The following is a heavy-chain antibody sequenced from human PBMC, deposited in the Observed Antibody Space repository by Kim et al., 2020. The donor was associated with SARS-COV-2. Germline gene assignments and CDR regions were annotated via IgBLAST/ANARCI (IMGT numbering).Heavy chain of an antibody. V-gene: IGHV3-23*01. CDR3: ATSVIAAGSY. Sequence: TYYVDAGKGRFTISRDNSKNTLYLQMNSLRAEDTAVYYCATSVIAAGSYWGQGTLVTVSS. J-gene: IGHJ4*02. CDR2: T. D-gene: IGHD6-6*01.